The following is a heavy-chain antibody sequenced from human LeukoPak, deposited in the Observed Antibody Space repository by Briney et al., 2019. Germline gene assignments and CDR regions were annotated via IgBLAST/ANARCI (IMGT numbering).Heavy chain of an antibody. Sequence: PSETLSLTCTVSGGSISSYYWSWIRQPPGKGLEWIGYIYYSGSTNYNPSLKSRVTISVDTSKNQFSLKLSSVTAADTAVYYCARERVNWNDETGWFDPWGQGTLVTVSS. D-gene: IGHD1-20*01. V-gene: IGHV4-59*01. CDR1: GGSISSYY. CDR2: IYYSGST. CDR3: ARERVNWNDETGWFDP. J-gene: IGHJ5*02.